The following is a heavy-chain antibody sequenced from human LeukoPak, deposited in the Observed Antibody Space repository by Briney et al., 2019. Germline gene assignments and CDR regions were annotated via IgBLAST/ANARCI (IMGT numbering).Heavy chain of an antibody. CDR3: AKDGSRSREVFPYYYGSGRLQYMDV. CDR2: IRFDGSNK. D-gene: IGHD3-10*01. CDR1: GFTFSSYA. J-gene: IGHJ6*03. V-gene: IGHV3-30*02. Sequence: GGSLRLSCAASGFTFSSYAMHWVRQAPGKGLEWVAFIRFDGSNKYYADSVKGRFTISRDNSKNTLYLQMNSLRDEDTAMFYCAKDGSRSREVFPYYYGSGRLQYMDVWGKGTTVIISS.